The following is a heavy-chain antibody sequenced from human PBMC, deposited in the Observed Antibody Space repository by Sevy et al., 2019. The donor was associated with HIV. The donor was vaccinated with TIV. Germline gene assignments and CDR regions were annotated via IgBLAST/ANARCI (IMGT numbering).Heavy chain of an antibody. CDR3: AKTGRVGLGNWLDP. Sequence: ASVKVSCKASGGTFINYAISWVRQAPGQGLEWMGGIISIFGTTNYAQKFQGRVTITADESTKTAYMELSSLRSEDTAMYYCAKTGRVGLGNWLDPWGQGTLVTVSS. V-gene: IGHV1-69*13. D-gene: IGHD3-16*01. J-gene: IGHJ5*02. CDR2: IISIFGTT. CDR1: GGTFINYA.